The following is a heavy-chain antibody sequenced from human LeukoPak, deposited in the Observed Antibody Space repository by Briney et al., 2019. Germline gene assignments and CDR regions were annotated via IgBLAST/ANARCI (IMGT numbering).Heavy chain of an antibody. J-gene: IGHJ1*01. CDR3: ARPGSIVGASFQR. CDR2: IYYSGSI. D-gene: IGHD1-26*01. CDR1: GGSISSTTYY. Sequence: PSETLSLTCTVSGGSISSTTYYWGWIRQPPGKGLEWIGSIYYSGSIYYNPSLKSRVTISVDTSKNQFSLKLSSVTPADTAVYYCARPGSIVGASFQRWGQGTLVTVSS. V-gene: IGHV4-39*01.